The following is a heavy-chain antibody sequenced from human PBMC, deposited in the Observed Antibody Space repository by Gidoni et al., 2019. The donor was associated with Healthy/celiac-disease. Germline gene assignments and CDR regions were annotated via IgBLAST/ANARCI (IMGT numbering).Heavy chain of an antibody. Sequence: QVQLVQSGAEGKKPGASVKVSCKASGYPFTGYYMHWVRQAPGKGLELMGWINPNSGGTNYAQKFQGRVTMTRDTSISTAYMELSRLRSDDTAVYYCARIVGARGWFDPWGQGTLVTVSA. D-gene: IGHD1-26*01. J-gene: IGHJ5*02. CDR3: ARIVGARGWFDP. V-gene: IGHV1-2*02. CDR2: INPNSGGT. CDR1: GYPFTGYY.